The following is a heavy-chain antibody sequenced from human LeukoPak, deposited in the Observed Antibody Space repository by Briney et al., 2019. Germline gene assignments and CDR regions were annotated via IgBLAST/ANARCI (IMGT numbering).Heavy chain of an antibody. Sequence: GRSLRLSCAASGFTFSSYDMQGARQATDKGLEWGAVIACDGSNKYYADSVKGRFTISKDNSKHTLYLQMNSLRDKDTAVYYCASANYDFWGGYHWGQGTLVTVSS. CDR1: GFTFSSYD. CDR2: IACDGSNK. CDR3: ASANYDFWGGYH. J-gene: IGHJ4*02. D-gene: IGHD3-3*01. V-gene: IGHV3-30-3*01.